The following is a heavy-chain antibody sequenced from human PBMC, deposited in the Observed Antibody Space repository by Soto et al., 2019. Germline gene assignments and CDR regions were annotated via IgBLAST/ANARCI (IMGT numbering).Heavy chain of an antibody. D-gene: IGHD7-27*01. CDR3: ARTATNWGDAFDI. J-gene: IGHJ3*02. CDR2: IYPGASDT. CDR1: GYSFTSYW. V-gene: IGHV5-51*01. Sequence: GESLKISCKGSGYSFTSYWIGWVRQMPGKGLEWMGNIYPGASDTRYSPSFQGQVTISAEKSISTAYVQWSILKASDTAMYYSARTATNWGDAFDIWGQGTMVTVSS.